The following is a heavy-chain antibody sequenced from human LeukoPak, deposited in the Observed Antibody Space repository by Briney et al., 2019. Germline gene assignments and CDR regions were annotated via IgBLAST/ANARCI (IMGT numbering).Heavy chain of an antibody. D-gene: IGHD2-21*02. V-gene: IGHV5-51*01. Sequence: GESLKISCKGSGYSFTSYWIGWVRQMPGKGLEWMGIIYPGDSDTRYSPSFQGQVTISADKSIGTAYLQWGSLKASDTAMYYCASTYCGGDCYGDAFDIWGQGTMVTVSS. CDR2: IYPGDSDT. CDR3: ASTYCGGDCYGDAFDI. CDR1: GYSFTSYW. J-gene: IGHJ3*02.